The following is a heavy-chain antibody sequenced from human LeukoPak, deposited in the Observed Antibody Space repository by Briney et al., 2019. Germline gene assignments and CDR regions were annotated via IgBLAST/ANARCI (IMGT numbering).Heavy chain of an antibody. CDR3: ARVDSSSWSYFQH. CDR2: IYYSGST. D-gene: IGHD6-13*01. V-gene: IGHV4-59*01. J-gene: IGHJ1*01. Sequence: SSETLSLTCTVSGGSISSYYWSWIRQPPGKGLEWIGYIYYSGSTNYNPSLKSRVTISVDTSKNQFSLKLSSVTAADTAVYYCARVDSSSWSYFQHWGQGTLVTVSS. CDR1: GGSISSYY.